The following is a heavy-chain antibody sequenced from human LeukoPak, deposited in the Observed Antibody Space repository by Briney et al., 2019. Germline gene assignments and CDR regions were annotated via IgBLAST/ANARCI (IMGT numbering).Heavy chain of an antibody. J-gene: IGHJ4*02. Sequence: GGSLRLSCAASGITFSGYDMHWVRQGTGKGLEWVSGIGTAGDTYYAGSVKGRFTISREDAKNSLYLQMNSLGAGDTAVYYCARGIGNYYDSGASDCWGQGTRDTVSP. CDR2: IGTAGDT. V-gene: IGHV3-13*04. CDR3: ARGIGNYYDSGASDC. D-gene: IGHD3-10*01. CDR1: GITFSGYD.